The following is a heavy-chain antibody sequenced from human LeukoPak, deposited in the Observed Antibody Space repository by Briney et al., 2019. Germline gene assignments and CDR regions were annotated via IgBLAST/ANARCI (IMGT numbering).Heavy chain of an antibody. D-gene: IGHD2-2*01. Sequence: SETLSLTCAVYGGSFSGYYWNWIRQPPGKGLEWIGEINHSGRTNYNPSLKSRVTISVDTSKNQFSLYLTSVTAADTAVYFCARGAQPPDYWGQGTLVTVSS. CDR1: GGSFSGYY. V-gene: IGHV4-34*01. CDR2: INHSGRT. J-gene: IGHJ4*02. CDR3: ARGAQPPDY.